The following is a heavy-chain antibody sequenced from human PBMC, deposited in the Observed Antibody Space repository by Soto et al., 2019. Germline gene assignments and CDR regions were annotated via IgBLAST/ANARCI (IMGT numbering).Heavy chain of an antibody. Sequence: SLKVSCKASGVTLSSYAISWVRQAPGQGLEWMGGIIPSIGTANYAQKFQGRVTITADKSTSTAYMELSSLRSEDTAVYYCARGLNSDTPGMDVWGQGTTVTVSS. CDR2: IIPSIGTA. J-gene: IGHJ6*02. CDR3: ARGLNSDTPGMDV. D-gene: IGHD2-21*02. V-gene: IGHV1-69*06. CDR1: GVTLSSYA.